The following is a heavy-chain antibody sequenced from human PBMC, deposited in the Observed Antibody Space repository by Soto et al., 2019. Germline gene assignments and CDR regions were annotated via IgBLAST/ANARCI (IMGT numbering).Heavy chain of an antibody. CDR2: INSAGGST. Sequence: HPGGSLRLSCSASTFTFSNFAMHWVRQAPGKGLEYVSTINSAGGSTYYADSVKGRFTISRDNSKNTLYLQMSSLRADDTAIYYCVKDHGGWLPSPPQFDNWGQGTLVTVSS. V-gene: IGHV3-64D*08. J-gene: IGHJ4*02. CDR1: TFTFSNFA. CDR3: VKDHGGWLPSPPQFDN. D-gene: IGHD5-12*01.